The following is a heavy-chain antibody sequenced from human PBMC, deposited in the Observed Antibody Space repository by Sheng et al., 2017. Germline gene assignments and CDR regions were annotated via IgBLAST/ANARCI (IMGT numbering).Heavy chain of an antibody. CDR3: ATVIWSTSGRHFDS. V-gene: IGHV3-23*04. CDR1: GFTFSSYA. Sequence: EVQLVESGGVLVQPGGSLRLSCAASGFTFSSYAMTWVRQAPGKGLEWVSTITTSGGLTYYADSVKGRFAISRDNSKNTLSLQMNSLRPEDTAVYYCATVIWSTSGRHFDSWGQGTLV. D-gene: IGHD6-19*01. J-gene: IGHJ4*02. CDR2: ITTSGGLT.